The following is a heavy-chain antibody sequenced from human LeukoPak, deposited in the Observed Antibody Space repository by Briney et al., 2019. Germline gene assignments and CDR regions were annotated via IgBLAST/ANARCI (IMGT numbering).Heavy chain of an antibody. CDR3: VEDRKNRDLDSLDI. Sequence: GGSLRLSCAASGFMFDDYAMHWVRQVPGKGLEWVSGINWNSGDAGYADSVKGRFTISRDNAKNSLYLQMNSLRAEDTALYYCVEDRKNRDLDSLDIWGQGTMVTVSS. CDR1: GFMFDDYA. V-gene: IGHV3-9*01. D-gene: IGHD5-24*01. CDR2: INWNSGDA. J-gene: IGHJ3*02.